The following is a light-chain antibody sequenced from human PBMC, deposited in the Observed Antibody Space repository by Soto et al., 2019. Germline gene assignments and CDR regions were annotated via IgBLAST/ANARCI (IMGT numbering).Light chain of an antibody. CDR2: GAS. J-gene: IGKJ2*01. CDR3: QQYYSSPYT. V-gene: IGKV3-20*01. CDR1: QSVSSRN. Sequence: EIVLTQSPGTLSLSPGERATLSCRASQSVSSRNLAWYQQKPGQAPRLLMYGASSRATGIPDRFSGSGSGTDFTLTISRLEPEDVAVYYCQQYYSSPYTFGQGTKVDIK.